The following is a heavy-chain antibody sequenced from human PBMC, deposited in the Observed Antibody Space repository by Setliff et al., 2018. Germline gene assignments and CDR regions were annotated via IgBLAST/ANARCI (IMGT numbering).Heavy chain of an antibody. Sequence: PSETLSLTCTVSGYSISSGRYWGWIRQPPGKGLEWIGSLYHSVSTHYNPSLKSRVTISTDTSKNHFSLKLSSVTAADTAVYYCVNRATCGSSGYDSFFDYWGQGMLVTVSS. CDR1: GYSISSGRY. D-gene: IGHD5-12*01. J-gene: IGHJ4*02. CDR2: LYHSVST. CDR3: VNRATCGSSGYDSFFDY. V-gene: IGHV4-38-2*02.